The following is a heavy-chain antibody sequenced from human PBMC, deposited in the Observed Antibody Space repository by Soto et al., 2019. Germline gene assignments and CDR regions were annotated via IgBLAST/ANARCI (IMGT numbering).Heavy chain of an antibody. CDR1: GGSFSGYY. V-gene: IGHV4-34*01. D-gene: IGHD2-2*01. Sequence: PSETLSLSCAVYGGSFSGYYWSGIRQPPGKGLEWIGEINHSGSTNYNPSLKSRVTISVDTSKNQFSLKLSSVTAADTAVYYCARSRTVVVPAAKNAFDIWGQGTMVTVSS. CDR2: INHSGST. CDR3: ARSRTVVVPAAKNAFDI. J-gene: IGHJ3*02.